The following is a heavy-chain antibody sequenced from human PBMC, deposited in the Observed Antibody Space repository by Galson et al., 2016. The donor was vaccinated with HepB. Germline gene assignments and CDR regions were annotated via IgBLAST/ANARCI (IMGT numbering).Heavy chain of an antibody. V-gene: IGHV3-11*01. J-gene: IGHJ4*02. CDR3: ARGRQWGLFDY. D-gene: IGHD6-19*01. Sequence: SLRLSCAASGFTFSDYYMTWIRQAPGKGLEWLSFIGAGGDKIFYADSVRGRFTISRDNAKNSLYLQMTSLTAEDTAVYYCARGRQWGLFDYWGQGTLVSVSS. CDR2: IGAGGDKI. CDR1: GFTFSDYY.